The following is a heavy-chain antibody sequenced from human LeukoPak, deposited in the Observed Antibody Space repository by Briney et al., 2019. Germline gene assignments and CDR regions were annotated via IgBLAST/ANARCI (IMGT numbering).Heavy chain of an antibody. CDR3: ARASDSSGYDFDY. CDR2: ISSSSSYI. J-gene: IGHJ4*02. V-gene: IGHV3-21*01. CDR1: GFTFSSYS. Sequence: PGGSLRLSCAASGFTFSSYSMNWVRQAPGNGLEWVSSISSSSSYIYYADSVKGRFTISRDNAKNSLYLQMNSLRAEDTAVYYCARASDSSGYDFDYWGQGTLVTVSS. D-gene: IGHD3-22*01.